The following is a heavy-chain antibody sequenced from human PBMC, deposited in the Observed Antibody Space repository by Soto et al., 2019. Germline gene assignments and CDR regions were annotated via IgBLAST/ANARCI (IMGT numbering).Heavy chain of an antibody. CDR2: IIPILGIA. CDR1: GGTFSSYT. Sequence: SVKVSCKASGGTFSSYTISWVRQAPGQGLEWMGRIIPILGIANHAQKFQGRVTITADKSTSTAYMELSSLRSEDTAVYYCAREADCSGGSCYSVSRAFDIWGQGTMVTVSS. D-gene: IGHD2-15*01. CDR3: AREADCSGGSCYSVSRAFDI. J-gene: IGHJ3*02. V-gene: IGHV1-69*04.